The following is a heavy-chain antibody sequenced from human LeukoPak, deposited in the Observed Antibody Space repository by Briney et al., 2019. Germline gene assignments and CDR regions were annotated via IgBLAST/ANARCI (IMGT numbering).Heavy chain of an antibody. Sequence: PGGSLRLSCAASGFNFRTYSMNWARQAPGKGLEWVSSISSGSSYIYYADSVKGRFSISRDNAKNSLYLQMNSLRVEDTAVYYCARGDGGDSYYKNSWGQGTLVTVSS. CDR1: GFNFRTYS. V-gene: IGHV3-21*01. D-gene: IGHD4-11*01. CDR3: ARGDGGDSYYKNS. CDR2: ISSGSSYI. J-gene: IGHJ4*02.